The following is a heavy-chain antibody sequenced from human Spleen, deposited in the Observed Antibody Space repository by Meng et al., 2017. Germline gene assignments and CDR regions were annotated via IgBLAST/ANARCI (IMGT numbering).Heavy chain of an antibody. J-gene: IGHJ4*02. CDR2: LNPSVGST. CDR1: GYTFTSYY. Sequence: QVQRGKAGEEGKKRGAAGKVSCKASGYTFTSYYMHWVRQAPGQGLEWMGILNPSVGSTTYAQKFEGRVTMTRDTSTSTVYMELSSLTSEDTAVYYCVRELRDTLYFDYWGQGTLVTVSS. D-gene: IGHD5-24*01. CDR3: VRELRDTLYFDY. V-gene: IGHV1-46*03.